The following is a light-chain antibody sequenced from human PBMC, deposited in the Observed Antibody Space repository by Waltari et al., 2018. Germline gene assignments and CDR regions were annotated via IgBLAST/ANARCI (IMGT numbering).Light chain of an antibody. Sequence: EIVLTQSPATLSVSPGERVTLSCRARQSVSSNLAWYQQKPAQSPRLLIYDASARATGIPARFRGSGSGTEFTLTISSLQSEDFAVYYCQQYNNWPVLTFGQGTTVELK. CDR1: QSVSSN. CDR2: DAS. J-gene: IGKJ1*01. CDR3: QQYNNWPVLT. V-gene: IGKV3D-15*01.